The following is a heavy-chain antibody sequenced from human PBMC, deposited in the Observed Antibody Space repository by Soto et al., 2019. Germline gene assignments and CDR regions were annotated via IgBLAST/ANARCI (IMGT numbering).Heavy chain of an antibody. CDR2: IYYSGST. CDR1: GGSISSGGYY. CDR3: ARAGYCSSTSCYGFDP. D-gene: IGHD2-2*01. J-gene: IGHJ5*02. V-gene: IGHV4-31*03. Sequence: QVQLQESGPGLVKPSQTLSLTCTVSGGSISSGGYYWSWIRQHPGKGLEWIGYIYYSGSTYYNPSLKSRVTISVDTSKNQFSLKLSSVTAADTAVYYCARAGYCSSTSCYGFDPWGQGTLVTVSS.